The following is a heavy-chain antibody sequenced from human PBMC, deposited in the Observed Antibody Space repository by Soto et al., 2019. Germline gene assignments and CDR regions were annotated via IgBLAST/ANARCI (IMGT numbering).Heavy chain of an antibody. V-gene: IGHV1-8*01. CDR1: GYTFTSYD. Sequence: GASVKVSCKASGYTFTSYDIIWVRQATGQGLEWMGWMNPSTGNTDSAEKFQGRLTMTRNTSISTVYMELSSLSFDDTAVYYCARGSRDESAYYDFWSGYYYYYGMDVWGQGTTVTVSS. CDR2: MNPSTGNT. J-gene: IGHJ6*02. D-gene: IGHD3-3*01. CDR3: ARGSRDESAYYDFWSGYYYYYGMDV.